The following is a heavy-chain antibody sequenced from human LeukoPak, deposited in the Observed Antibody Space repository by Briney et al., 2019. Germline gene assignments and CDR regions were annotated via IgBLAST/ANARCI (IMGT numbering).Heavy chain of an antibody. D-gene: IGHD6-13*01. CDR3: ARVTEYSTAGMRY. J-gene: IGHJ4*02. CDR2: ISSDGSTT. V-gene: IGHV3-74*01. Sequence: GGSLRLSCAASGFTFSNYWMHWVRQAPGKGLVWVSRISSDGSTTTYAGSVKGRFTISRDNAKNTMYLQMNSLRAEDTALYYCARVTEYSTAGMRYWGQGILVTVSP. CDR1: GFTFSNYW.